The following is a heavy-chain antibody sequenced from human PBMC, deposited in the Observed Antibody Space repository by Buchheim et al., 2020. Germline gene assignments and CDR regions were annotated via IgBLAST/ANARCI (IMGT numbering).Heavy chain of an antibody. CDR1: GFTFSSYE. D-gene: IGHD2-21*01. J-gene: IGHJ2*01. CDR3: ARAHGLPYWYYDL. Sequence: EVHLVDSGGGLVQPGGSLRLSCAASGFTFSSYEMNWVRQAPGKGLEWVSSITGSTSSTYYTDSVKGRFTVSRDNSKNTLYLQMDSLIAEDTAVYYCARAHGLPYWYYDLWGRGTL. V-gene: IGHV3-23*04. CDR2: ITGSTSST.